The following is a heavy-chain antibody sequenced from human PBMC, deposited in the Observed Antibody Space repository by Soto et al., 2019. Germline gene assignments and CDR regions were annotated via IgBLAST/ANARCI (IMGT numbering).Heavy chain of an antibody. CDR2: IIPIFGTA. J-gene: IGHJ4*02. V-gene: IGHV1-69*01. Sequence: QVQLVQSGAEVKKPGSSVKVSCTASGGTFSSYAISWVRQAPGHGLEWMGGIIPIFGTANYAQKFQGRVTITADDSTSTAHMEMSRVRSEDRAGYDCATSRLNTRVRVVRGHYFDYWGQGTLVTVSS. CDR1: GGTFSSYA. CDR3: ATSRLNTRVRVVRGHYFDY. D-gene: IGHD3-10*01.